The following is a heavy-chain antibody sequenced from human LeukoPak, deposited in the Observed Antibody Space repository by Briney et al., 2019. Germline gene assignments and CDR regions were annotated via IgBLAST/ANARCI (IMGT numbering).Heavy chain of an antibody. CDR3: ARGPGSRRYLY. CDR2: ISVSGDKT. CDR1: GFTFSSYA. Sequence: GGSLRLSCAASGFTFSSYAMGWVRQASGKGLEWVSSISVSGDKTYYADIVKGRFTISRDNSKTTLYLQMDSLRAEDTAVYYCARGPGSRRYLYWGQGTLVTVSS. D-gene: IGHD6-25*01. J-gene: IGHJ4*02. V-gene: IGHV3-23*01.